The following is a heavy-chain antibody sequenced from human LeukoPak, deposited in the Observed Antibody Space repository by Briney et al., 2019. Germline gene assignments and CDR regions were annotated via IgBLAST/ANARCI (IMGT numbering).Heavy chain of an antibody. CDR1: GYTFTSYG. D-gene: IGHD3-10*01. J-gene: IGHJ5*02. Sequence: ASVKVSCKASGYTFTSYGISWVRQAPGQGLEWMGWISAYNGNTNYAQKLQGRVTMTTDTSTSTAYMELSSLRSEDTAIYYCARDRAPGSGNSQGTLFDPWGQGTLVTVSS. CDR2: ISAYNGNT. V-gene: IGHV1-18*01. CDR3: ARDRAPGSGNSQGTLFDP.